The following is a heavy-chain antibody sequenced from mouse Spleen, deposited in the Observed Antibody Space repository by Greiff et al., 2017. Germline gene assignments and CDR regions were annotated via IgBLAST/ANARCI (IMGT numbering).Heavy chain of an antibody. D-gene: IGHD1-1*01. Sequence: DVMLVESGGGLVKPGGSLKLSCAASGFTFSDYGMHWVRQAPEKGLEWVAYISSGSSTIYYADTVKGRFTISRDNAKNTLFLQMTSLRSEDTAMYYCARPHYYGSPWFAYWGQGTLVTVSA. CDR2: ISSGSSTI. CDR1: GFTFSDYG. J-gene: IGHJ3*01. CDR3: ARPHYYGSPWFAY. V-gene: IGHV5-17*01.